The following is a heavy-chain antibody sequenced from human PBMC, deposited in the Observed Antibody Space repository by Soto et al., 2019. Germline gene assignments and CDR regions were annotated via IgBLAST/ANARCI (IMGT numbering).Heavy chain of an antibody. J-gene: IGHJ6*02. Sequence: VQLVESGGGLVKPGGSLRLSCAASGFTFSSYAISWVRQAPGQGLEWMGGIIPIFGTANYAQKFQGRVTITADESTSTAYMELSSLRSEDTAVYYCARSLASGWTIYGMDVWGQGTTVTVSS. CDR1: GFTFSSYA. CDR2: IIPIFGTA. V-gene: IGHV1-69*01. CDR3: ARSLASGWTIYGMDV. D-gene: IGHD6-19*01.